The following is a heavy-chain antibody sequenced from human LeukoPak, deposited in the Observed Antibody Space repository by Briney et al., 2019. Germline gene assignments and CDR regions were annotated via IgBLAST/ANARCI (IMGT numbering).Heavy chain of an antibody. CDR3: ARDTRRLLWFGELLADYYYYGMDV. CDR1: GYTLTDYY. D-gene: IGHD3-10*01. Sequence: ASVKVSCKASGYTLTDYYMHWVRQAPGQGLEWMGRINPNSGGTNYAQKFQGRVTMTRDTSISTVYMELSRLRSDDTAVYYCARDTRRLLWFGELLADYYYYGMDVWGQGTTVTVSS. CDR2: INPNSGGT. V-gene: IGHV1-2*06. J-gene: IGHJ6*02.